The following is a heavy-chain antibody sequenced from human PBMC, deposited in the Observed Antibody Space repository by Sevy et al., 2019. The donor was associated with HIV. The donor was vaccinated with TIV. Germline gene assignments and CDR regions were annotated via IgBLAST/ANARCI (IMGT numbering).Heavy chain of an antibody. D-gene: IGHD2-21*02. CDR3: ARDPSPGITAIQDY. V-gene: IGHV3-21*01. CDR2: INSRSTYI. Sequence: GGSLRLSCTASGFTFSSFSMSWVRQAPGKGLEWVASINSRSTYIYHADPVKGRFTISRDNAKNSLYLQMNSLRAEDTAVYDGARDPSPGITAIQDYWGPGTLVTVSS. CDR1: GFTFSSFS. J-gene: IGHJ4*02.